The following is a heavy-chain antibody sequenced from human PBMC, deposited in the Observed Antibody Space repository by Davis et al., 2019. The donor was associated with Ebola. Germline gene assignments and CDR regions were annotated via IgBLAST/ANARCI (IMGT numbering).Heavy chain of an antibody. J-gene: IGHJ4*02. CDR1: GFTFSSIW. D-gene: IGHD3-3*01. CDR2: IKQDGSEK. CDR3: ARDSPYYDCWSGYYTY. Sequence: GRSLRPSCPPSGFTFSSIWMSWVRQAPGKGLEWVANIKQDGSEKSYVDSVKGRFTISRDNAKNALYLQMNSLRAEDTAVYYCARDSPYYDCWSGYYTYWGQGTLVTVSS. V-gene: IGHV3-7*01.